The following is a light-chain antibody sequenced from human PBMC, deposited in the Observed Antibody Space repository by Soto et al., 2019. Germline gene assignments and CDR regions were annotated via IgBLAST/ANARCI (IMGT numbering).Light chain of an antibody. CDR2: EGS. J-gene: IGLJ1*01. V-gene: IGLV2-23*01. Sequence: QSALTQPASVSGSPGQSITISCTGTSSDLGSYNLVSWYQQHPDKAPKLMIYEGSQRPSGVSNRFSGSKSGNTASLTISGLQAEDEADYYCCSYAGSTTLYDFGTGTKLTVL. CDR1: SSDLGSYNL. CDR3: CSYAGSTTLYD.